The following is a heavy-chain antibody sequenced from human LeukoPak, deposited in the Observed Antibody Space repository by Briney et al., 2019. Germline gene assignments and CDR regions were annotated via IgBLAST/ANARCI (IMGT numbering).Heavy chain of an antibody. D-gene: IGHD3-3*01. V-gene: IGHV3-9*01. CDR3: AKDLRSAITSALVLDV. Sequence: PGGSLRLSCGVSGFTFDDYAMHWVRQAPGKGLEWVSGITWNRDNIGYAESVKGRFTISRDNVKNTLYLQMTSLRPEDTALYYCAKDLRSAITSALVLDVWGQGTTVIVSS. CDR2: ITWNRDNI. CDR1: GFTFDDYA. J-gene: IGHJ6*02.